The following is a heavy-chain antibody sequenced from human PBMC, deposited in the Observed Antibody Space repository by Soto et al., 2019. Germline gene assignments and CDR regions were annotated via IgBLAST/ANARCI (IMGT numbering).Heavy chain of an antibody. J-gene: IGHJ6*02. V-gene: IGHV5-51*01. CDR1: GYSFTSYW. CDR3: ARCVGGSTYAGDCYYYGMDV. D-gene: IGHD3-16*01. CDR2: IYPGDSDT. Sequence: PGESLKICCNGSGYSFTSYWIGWVRQMPGKGLEWMGIIYPGDSDTRYSPSFQGQVTISADKSISTAYLQWSSLKASDTAMYYCARCVGGSTYAGDCYYYGMDVWGQGTTVTVSS.